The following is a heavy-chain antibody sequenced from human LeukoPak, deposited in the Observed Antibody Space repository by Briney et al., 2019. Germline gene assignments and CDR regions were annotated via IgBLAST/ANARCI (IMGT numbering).Heavy chain of an antibody. CDR3: AKIYDFWSAYWSYFNY. Sequence: GGSLRLSCAASGFTFSNNAMSWVRQAPGRGLEWVTTISYNDVSTSYAESVKGRFTISRDNSKNTLYLQMNSLRAEDTAVYYCAKIYDFWSAYWSYFNYWGQGTLVTVSP. J-gene: IGHJ4*02. D-gene: IGHD3-3*01. V-gene: IGHV3-23*01. CDR1: GFTFSNNA. CDR2: ISYNDVST.